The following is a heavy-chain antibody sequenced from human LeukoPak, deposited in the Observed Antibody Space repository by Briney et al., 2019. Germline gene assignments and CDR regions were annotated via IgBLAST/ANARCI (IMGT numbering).Heavy chain of an antibody. CDR2: ISGKSDYI. CDR1: VFTFSAYG. D-gene: IGHD2-2*01. V-gene: IGHV3-21*01. J-gene: IGHJ5*02. CDR3: ASDLPAATT. Sequence: GGSLRLSCAATVFTFSAYGMSWLRQAPGKGLEWVSSISGKSDYIFYADSMKGRFTISRDNAQKSLYLQMDSLRAEDTAVYYCASDLPAATTWGQGTLVTVSS.